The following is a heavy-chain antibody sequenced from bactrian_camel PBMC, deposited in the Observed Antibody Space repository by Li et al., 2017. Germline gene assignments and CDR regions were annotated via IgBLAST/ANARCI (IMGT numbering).Heavy chain of an antibody. CDR3: AVGYSGSCTASRIADYSY. V-gene: IGHV3S53*01. CDR1: GSTTSGVS. J-gene: IGHJ4*01. D-gene: IGHD2*01. Sequence: HVQLVESGGGSVQPGGSLTLSCVRSGSTTSGVSLAWFRQAPGEFREGVASFTSDGSISYGDSVKGRFTTSKDNVKNILYLQMTSLKPEDTAMYYCAVGYSGSCTASRIADYSYWGQGTQVTVS. CDR2: FTSDGSI.